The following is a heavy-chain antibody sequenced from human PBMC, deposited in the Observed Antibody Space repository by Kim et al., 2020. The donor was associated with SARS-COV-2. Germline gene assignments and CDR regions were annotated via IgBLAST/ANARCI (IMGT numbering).Heavy chain of an antibody. D-gene: IGHD6-6*01. CDR2: IYTSGST. V-gene: IGHV4-4*07. J-gene: IGHJ3*02. CDR1: GGSISSYY. CDR3: ASRRGGSSSSEGAGAFDI. Sequence: SETLSLTCTVSGGSISSYYWSWIRQPAGKGLEWIGRIYTSGSTNYNPSLKSRVTMSVDTSKNQFSLKLSSVTAADTAVYYCASRRGGSSSSEGAGAFDIWGQGTMVTVSS.